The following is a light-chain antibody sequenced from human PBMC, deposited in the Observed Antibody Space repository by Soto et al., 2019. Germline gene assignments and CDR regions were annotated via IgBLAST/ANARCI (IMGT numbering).Light chain of an antibody. CDR1: QSIALS. Sequence: DIQMTQSPSSLSALVGDTVTMTCRASQSIALSVNWYQKKPGKDPKLLIYVAFTLESGVPSRFSGSGSGTEFTLTIRSLQPEELATYDCQQSFRSPITGCQGARLEIK. CDR2: VAF. V-gene: IGKV1-39*01. J-gene: IGKJ5*01. CDR3: QQSFRSPIT.